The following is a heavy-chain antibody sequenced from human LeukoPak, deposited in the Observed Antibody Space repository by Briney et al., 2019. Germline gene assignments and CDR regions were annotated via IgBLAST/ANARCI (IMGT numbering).Heavy chain of an antibody. D-gene: IGHD3-10*01. CDR1: GFNVNHYW. Sequence: GGSLRLSCAASGFNVNHYWMAWVRQAPGKGLEWVANIGEDGNEKNYVDSVKGRFTISKDSAKNELYLEMNKLRAEDTAVYYCARNYGIAIWGQGTTVTVSS. V-gene: IGHV3-7*01. CDR2: IGEDGNEK. J-gene: IGHJ3*02. CDR3: ARNYGIAI.